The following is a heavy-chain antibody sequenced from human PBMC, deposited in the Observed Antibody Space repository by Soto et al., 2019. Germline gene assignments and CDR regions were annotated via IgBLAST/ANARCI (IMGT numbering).Heavy chain of an antibody. J-gene: IGHJ6*02. D-gene: IGHD1-1*01. CDR1: GFTFSSYG. CDR3: AGALENPYFYYGLNV. CDR2: TTYDGGIK. V-gene: IGHV3-30*03. Sequence: GTLRVSAAAAGFTFSSYGMQWVRLAPGKGLEWVAATTYDGGIKHYVDSVKGRFTISRDNSKNTLYLQMNSLRVEDTATYYCAGALENPYFYYGLNVWGQGTTVTVS.